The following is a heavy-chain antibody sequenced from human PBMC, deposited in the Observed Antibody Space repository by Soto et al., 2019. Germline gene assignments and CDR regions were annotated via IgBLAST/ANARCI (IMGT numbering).Heavy chain of an antibody. CDR3: ARGTYYSNYRTLDY. V-gene: IGHV3-11*01. J-gene: IGHJ4*02. Sequence: GGSLRLSCAASGVTFSDYYMSWIRQAPGKGLEWVSYISSSGSTIYYADSVKGRFTISRDNAKNSLYLQMNSLRAEDTAVYYCARGTYYSNYRTLDYWGQGTLVTVSS. CDR1: GVTFSDYY. CDR2: ISSSGSTI. D-gene: IGHD4-4*01.